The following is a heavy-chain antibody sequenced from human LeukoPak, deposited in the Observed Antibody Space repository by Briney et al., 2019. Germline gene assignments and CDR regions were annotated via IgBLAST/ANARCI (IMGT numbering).Heavy chain of an antibody. CDR3: ARGGVGDTSGWSNWYFDL. V-gene: IGHV1-46*01. CDR2: INPQGGTT. Sequence: ASVKVSCKASGDIFSTYYIQWVRQAPGQGLEWMGMINPQGGTTSYAQKFQDRVTMTRDTSTSTVYMQLSSLRSEDTAVYYCARGGVGDTSGWSNWYFDLWGRGTLVTVSS. J-gene: IGHJ2*01. D-gene: IGHD3-22*01. CDR1: GDIFSTYY.